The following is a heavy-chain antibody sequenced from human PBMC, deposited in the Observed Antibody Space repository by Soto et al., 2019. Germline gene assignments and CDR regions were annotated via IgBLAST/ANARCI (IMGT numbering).Heavy chain of an antibody. CDR1: GYTFADYG. Sequence: ASVKVSCKASGYTFADYGVTWVRQAPGQGLEWMGWISPYNGNTNFAQKFQGRVTMTTDTSTTTAYMELRSLRSDDTAVYYCAKGGLVRGASHGWFDPWGQGTLVTVSS. CDR3: AKGGLVRGASHGWFDP. CDR2: ISPYNGNT. D-gene: IGHD3-10*01. J-gene: IGHJ5*02. V-gene: IGHV1-18*04.